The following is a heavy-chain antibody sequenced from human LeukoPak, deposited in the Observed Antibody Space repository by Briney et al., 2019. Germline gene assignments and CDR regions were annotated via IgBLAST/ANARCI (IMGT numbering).Heavy chain of an antibody. V-gene: IGHV3-23*01. CDR1: GFTFSNHG. D-gene: IGHD5-18*01. CDR2: ISANGGST. CDR3: AKLNSYGDY. Sequence: GGSLRLSCAVSGFTFSNHGMSWVRQAPGKALECVSTISANGGSTYYADSVKGRFTISRDNPNNMVYLQMDSLRAEDTATYYCAKLNSYGDYWGQGTLVTISS. J-gene: IGHJ4*02.